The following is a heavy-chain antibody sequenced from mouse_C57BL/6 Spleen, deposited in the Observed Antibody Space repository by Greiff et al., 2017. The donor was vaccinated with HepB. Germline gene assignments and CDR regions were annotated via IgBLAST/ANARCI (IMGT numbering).Heavy chain of an antibody. V-gene: IGHV1-64*01. CDR2: IHPNSGST. Sequence: QVQLQQPGAELVKPGASVKLSCKASGYTFTSYWMHWVKQRPGQGLEWIGMIHPNSGSTNYNEKFKSKATLTVDKSSSTAYMQLSSLTSEDSAVYYCAIPHMYGNRVYFDYWGQGTTLTVSS. D-gene: IGHD2-10*02. J-gene: IGHJ2*01. CDR3: AIPHMYGNRVYFDY. CDR1: GYTFTSYW.